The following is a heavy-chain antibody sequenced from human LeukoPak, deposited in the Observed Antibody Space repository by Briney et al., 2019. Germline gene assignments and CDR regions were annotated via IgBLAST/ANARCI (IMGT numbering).Heavy chain of an antibody. V-gene: IGHV4-38-2*01. D-gene: IGHD2-8*02. CDR1: GYSISSGYY. J-gene: IGHJ4*02. Sequence: SETLSLTCAVSGYSISSGYYWGWIRQPPGKDLEWIGSIYHSGSTYYNPTLKSRVTISVDTSKNQFSLKLSSVTAADTAVYYCARRSGRPNTGIDYWGQGTLVTVSS. CDR2: IYHSGST. CDR3: ARRSGRPNTGIDY.